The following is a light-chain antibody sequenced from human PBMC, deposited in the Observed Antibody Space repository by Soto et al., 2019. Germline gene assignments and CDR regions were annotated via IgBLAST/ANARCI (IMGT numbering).Light chain of an antibody. V-gene: IGKV1-5*03. Sequence: IQMTQSPSSLSASVGDRVTITCRASQSISSWLAWYQQKPGKAPKLLIYKASSLESGVPSRFSGSGSGTEFTLTISSLQTEDFAVYYCQQYNNWPITFGPGTRLEIK. CDR1: QSISSW. CDR3: QQYNNWPIT. CDR2: KAS. J-gene: IGKJ5*01.